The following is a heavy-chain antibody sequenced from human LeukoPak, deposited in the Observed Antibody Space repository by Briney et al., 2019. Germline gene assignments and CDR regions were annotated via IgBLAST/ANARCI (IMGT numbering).Heavy chain of an antibody. D-gene: IGHD6-19*01. CDR1: GFPFTHHG. CDR3: ARDPTNTSGRYAYFDY. J-gene: IGHJ4*02. CDR2: ISGYNGDT. Sequence: GASVRLSCTASGFPFTHHGITWVRQAPGQGLEWMGWISGYNGDTKSAQKLQGRVTLTTDTSTSPAYTDQRSLRSDDTAVYYCARDPTNTSGRYAYFDYWGQGTLVTVSS. V-gene: IGHV1-18*01.